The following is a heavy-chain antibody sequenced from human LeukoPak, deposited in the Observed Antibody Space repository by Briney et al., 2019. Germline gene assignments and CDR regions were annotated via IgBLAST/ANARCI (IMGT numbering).Heavy chain of an antibody. J-gene: IGHJ4*02. CDR3: ASRYYDYVWGSYRSPFDY. CDR2: IYTGGST. CDR1: GGSISSGSYY. D-gene: IGHD3-16*02. V-gene: IGHV4-61*02. Sequence: SETLSLTCTVSGGSISSGSYYWSWIRQPAGKGLEWIGRIYTGGSTNYNPSLKSRVTISVDTSKNQFSLKLSSVTAADTAVYYCASRYYDYVWGSYRSPFDYWGQGTLVTVSS.